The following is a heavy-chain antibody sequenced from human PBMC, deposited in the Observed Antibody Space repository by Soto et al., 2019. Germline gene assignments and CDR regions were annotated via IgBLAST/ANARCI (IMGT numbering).Heavy chain of an antibody. Sequence: GGSLRLSCVASGFAFSSFGMHWVRQAPGKGLEWVAIIWYDGSDKYYGDSVKGRFTISRDNSKNTLFLQMNSLRAEDTAVYHCAFGNLSYYFDYWGQGTPVTVSS. CDR3: AFGNLSYYFDY. V-gene: IGHV3-33*01. D-gene: IGHD3-16*01. CDR2: IWYDGSDK. CDR1: GFAFSSFG. J-gene: IGHJ4*02.